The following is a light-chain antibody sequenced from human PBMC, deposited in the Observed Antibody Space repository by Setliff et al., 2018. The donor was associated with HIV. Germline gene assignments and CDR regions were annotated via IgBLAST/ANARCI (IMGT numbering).Light chain of an antibody. Sequence: QSVLTQPPSVSGSPGQSVTISCTGTSNDVGAYNRVSWYRQSPGTAPRLLLFEVFTRPSGVPDRFAGSKSGNTASLTISLIQADDEADYYCASHTINSTYVFGTGTKVTVL. CDR2: EVF. CDR3: ASHTINSTYV. J-gene: IGLJ1*01. V-gene: IGLV2-18*02. CDR1: SNDVGAYNR.